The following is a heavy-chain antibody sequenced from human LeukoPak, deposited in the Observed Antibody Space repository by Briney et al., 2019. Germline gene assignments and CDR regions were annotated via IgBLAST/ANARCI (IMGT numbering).Heavy chain of an antibody. CDR3: ARDDGRGVVTPY. CDR1: GGSISSGSYY. CDR2: IYTSGST. Sequence: SQTLSLTCTVSGGSISSGSYYWSWIRQPAGKGLEWIGRIYTSGSTNYNPSLKSRVTISIDTSKNQFSLKLSSVTAADTAVYYCARDDGRGVVTPYWGQGTLVTVSS. J-gene: IGHJ4*02. D-gene: IGHD2-21*02. V-gene: IGHV4-61*02.